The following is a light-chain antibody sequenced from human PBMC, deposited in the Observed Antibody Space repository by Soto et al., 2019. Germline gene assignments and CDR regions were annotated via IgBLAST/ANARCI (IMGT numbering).Light chain of an antibody. CDR1: QSIISW. J-gene: IGKJ1*01. Sequence: EIDITLRRSTLSSSLGYRVTITSRASQSIISWLAWYQQKPGKAPKLLIYKASSLESGVPSRFSGSGSGTDFTLTISSLQPEDFATYYCQQSYSTLWTFGQGTKVDIK. CDR3: QQSYSTLWT. CDR2: KAS. V-gene: IGKV1-5*03.